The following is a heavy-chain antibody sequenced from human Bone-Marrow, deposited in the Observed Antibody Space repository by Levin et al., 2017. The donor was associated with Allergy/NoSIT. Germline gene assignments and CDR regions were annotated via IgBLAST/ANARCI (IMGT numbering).Heavy chain of an antibody. J-gene: IGHJ4*02. V-gene: IGHV4-39*01. CDR2: IYHDGTT. CDR1: GGSVRSSSYS. Sequence: MASETLSLTCTVSGGSVRSSSYSWGWIRQSPGKGLYWIGNIYHDGTTFYSPSLRSRVTISLDTSKNQFSLKLTSVTAADTAVYYCVRERSGNSLPTEFDYWGQGTLVAVSS. D-gene: IGHD3-3*01. CDR3: VRERSGNSLPTEFDY.